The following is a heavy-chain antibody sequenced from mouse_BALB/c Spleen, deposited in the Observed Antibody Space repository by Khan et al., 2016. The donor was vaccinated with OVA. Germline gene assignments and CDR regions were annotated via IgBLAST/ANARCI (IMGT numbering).Heavy chain of an antibody. J-gene: IGHJ3*01. Sequence: QVQLKQSGPGLVAPSQSLSITCTVSGFSLTSYGVHWVRQPPGKGLEWLGIIWAGGSTNYNSALMSRLSISKDNSKSQVFLKMNSLQTDDTAMYYCARDTTDTPYWGQGTLVTVSA. CDR2: IWAGGST. V-gene: IGHV2-9*02. CDR3: ARDTTDTPY. CDR1: GFSLTSYG. D-gene: IGHD1-2*01.